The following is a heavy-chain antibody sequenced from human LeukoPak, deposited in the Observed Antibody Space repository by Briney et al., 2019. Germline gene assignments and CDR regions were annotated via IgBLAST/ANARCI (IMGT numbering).Heavy chain of an antibody. V-gene: IGHV4-30-2*01. CDR2: IYHSGST. Sequence: SQTLSLTCAVSGGSISSGGYSWSWIRQPPGKGLEWIGYIYHSGSTYYNPSLKSRVTISVDRSKNQFSLKLSSVTAADTAVYYCARGPYGDYGGPWGQGTLVTVSS. CDR3: ARGPYGDYGGP. J-gene: IGHJ5*02. CDR1: GGSISSGGYS. D-gene: IGHD4-17*01.